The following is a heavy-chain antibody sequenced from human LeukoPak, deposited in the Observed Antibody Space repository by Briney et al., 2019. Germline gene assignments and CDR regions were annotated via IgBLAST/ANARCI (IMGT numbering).Heavy chain of an antibody. J-gene: IGHJ4*02. CDR1: GGSFSGYY. Sequence: SETLSLTCAVYGGSFSGYYWSWIRQPPGKGLEWIGEINHSGSTNYNPSLTSRVTISVDTSKNQFSLKLNYVTAADTAVYYCARVVKGDGDSGDASFNYWSQGTLVTVSS. D-gene: IGHD5-12*01. CDR3: ARVVKGDGDSGDASFNY. CDR2: INHSGST. V-gene: IGHV4-34*01.